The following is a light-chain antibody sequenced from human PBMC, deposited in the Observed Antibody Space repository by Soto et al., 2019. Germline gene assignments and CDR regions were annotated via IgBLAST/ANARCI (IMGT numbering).Light chain of an antibody. Sequence: QSVLTQPASVSGSAGQSITISCTGTTSFVGTYNFVSWYQQHPGKAPQVLIYEDTKRPSGVPDRFSGSKSGNTASLTVSGLQAADEADYFCKSYAGSNTYVFGSGTKVTVL. J-gene: IGLJ1*01. CDR3: KSYAGSNTYV. CDR2: EDT. CDR1: TSFVGTYNF. V-gene: IGLV2-8*01.